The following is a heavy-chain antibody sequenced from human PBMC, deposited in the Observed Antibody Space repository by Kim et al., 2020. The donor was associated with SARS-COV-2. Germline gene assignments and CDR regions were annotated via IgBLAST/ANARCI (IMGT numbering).Heavy chain of an antibody. D-gene: IGHD3-22*01. CDR3: ATITMIVVVHAFDI. J-gene: IGHJ3*02. V-gene: IGHV1-24*01. Sequence: AQKFQGRVTMTEDTSTDTAYMELSSLRSEDTAVYYCATITMIVVVHAFDIWGQGTMVTVSS.